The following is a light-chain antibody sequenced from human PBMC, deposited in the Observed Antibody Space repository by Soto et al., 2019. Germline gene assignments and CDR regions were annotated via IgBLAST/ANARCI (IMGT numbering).Light chain of an antibody. V-gene: IGKV1-5*03. CDR1: QSIDSW. CDR2: KAS. CDR3: QQFHRYPVT. J-gene: IGKJ1*01. Sequence: DIQMTQSPSTLSASVGDRVTITCRASQSIDSWLAWYQQKPGKAPNLLIYKASSLESGVPSRFSGSGSGTEFTLTINSLQPDDSATYYCQQFHRYPVTFGQGTKVEI.